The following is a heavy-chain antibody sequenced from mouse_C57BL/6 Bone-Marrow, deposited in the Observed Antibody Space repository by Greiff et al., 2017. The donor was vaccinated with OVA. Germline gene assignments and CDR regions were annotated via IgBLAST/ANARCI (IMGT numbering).Heavy chain of an antibody. CDR2: IYPGSGST. D-gene: IGHD1-1*01. V-gene: IGHV1-55*01. J-gene: IGHJ3*01. Sequence: QVQLQQPGAELVKPGASVKMSCKASGYTFTSYWITWVKQRPVQGLEWIGDIYPGSGSTNYNAKLQSKATLTVDTSSRTAYMQLSSLTSEDSAVYYCARSGYYGSSYGVGFAYWGQGTLVTVSA. CDR3: ARSGYYGSSYGVGFAY. CDR1: GYTFTSYW.